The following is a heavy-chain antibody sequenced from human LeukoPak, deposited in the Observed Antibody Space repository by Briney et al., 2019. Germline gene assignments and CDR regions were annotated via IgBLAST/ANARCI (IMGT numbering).Heavy chain of an antibody. Sequence: GESLKISCKGSGYSFTSYWIGWVRQMPGKGLEWMGIIYPGDSDTRYSPSFQGQVTISADKSISTAYLQWSSLKASDTAMYYCARTRYCSSTSCPYYYYYYYMDVWGKGTTVTVSS. CDR1: GYSFTSYW. CDR2: IYPGDSDT. J-gene: IGHJ6*03. CDR3: ARTRYCSSTSCPYYYYYYYMDV. D-gene: IGHD2-2*01. V-gene: IGHV5-51*01.